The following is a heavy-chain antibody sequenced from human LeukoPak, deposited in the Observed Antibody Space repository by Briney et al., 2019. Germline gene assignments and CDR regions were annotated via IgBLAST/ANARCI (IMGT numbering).Heavy chain of an antibody. CDR1: GYIFTDYY. J-gene: IGHJ4*02. CDR3: ARDDRGVVGATTDY. D-gene: IGHD1-26*01. CDR2: INPSGGST. V-gene: IGHV1-46*01. Sequence: ASVKVSCKASGYIFTDYYMHWVRQAPGEGLEWMGIINPSGGSTSYAQKFQGRVTMTRDTSTSTVYMELSSLRSEDTAVYYCARDDRGVVGATTDYWGQGTLVTVSS.